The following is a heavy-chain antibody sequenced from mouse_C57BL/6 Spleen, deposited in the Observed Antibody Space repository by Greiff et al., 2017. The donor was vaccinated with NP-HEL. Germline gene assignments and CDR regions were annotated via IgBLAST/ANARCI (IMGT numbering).Heavy chain of an antibody. CDR2: IDPSDSYT. V-gene: IGHV1-59*01. D-gene: IGHD1-1*01. Sequence: VQLQQPGAELVRPGTSVKLSCKASGYTFTSYWMHWVKQRPGQGLEWIGVIDPSDSYTNYNQKVKGKGTLTVDRSSSTAYMQLSSLTSEDSAVYYCAREGVSYYGSSYYFDYWGQGTTLTVSS. CDR1: GYTFTSYW. CDR3: AREGVSYYGSSYYFDY. J-gene: IGHJ2*01.